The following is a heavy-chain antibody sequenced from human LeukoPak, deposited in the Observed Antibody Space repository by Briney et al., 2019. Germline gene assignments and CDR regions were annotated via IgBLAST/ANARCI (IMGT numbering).Heavy chain of an antibody. D-gene: IGHD1-1*01. V-gene: IGHV3-30*02. CDR3: AKATGTFYYFDY. Sequence: QAGGSLRLSCAASGFTFSSYGIHWVRQAPGKGLEWVAFIRYDGSNKYYADSVKGRFTISRDNSKNTLYLQMNSLRAEDTAVYYCAKATGTFYYFDYWGQGTLVTVSS. J-gene: IGHJ4*02. CDR1: GFTFSSYG. CDR2: IRYDGSNK.